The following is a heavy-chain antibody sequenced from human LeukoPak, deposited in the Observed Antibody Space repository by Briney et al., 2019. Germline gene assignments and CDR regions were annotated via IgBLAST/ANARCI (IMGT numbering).Heavy chain of an antibody. CDR2: IYHSGST. J-gene: IGHJ6*02. CDR1: GFIFRNYA. V-gene: IGHV4-4*02. D-gene: IGHD5-18*01. Sequence: GSLRLSCAAPGFIFRNYAMSWVRQPPGKGLEWIGEIYHSGSTNYNPSLKSRVTISVDKSKNQFSLKLSSVTAADTAVYYCARVLIQLGGMDVWGQGTTVTVSS. CDR3: ARVLIQLGGMDV.